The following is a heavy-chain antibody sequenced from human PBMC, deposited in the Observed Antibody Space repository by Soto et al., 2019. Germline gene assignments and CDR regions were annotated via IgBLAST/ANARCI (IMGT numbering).Heavy chain of an antibody. J-gene: IGHJ5*02. CDR2: ISGSGGST. Sequence: GGSLRLSCAASGLTFSSYAMNWVRQAPGKGLEWVSAISGSGGSTYYADSVKGRFIISRDNTKNTLYLQMNSLRVEDPAMYHCVRSDWFAPWRNGTRVTVSS. CDR3: VRSDWFAP. CDR1: GLTFSSYA. V-gene: IGHV3-23*01.